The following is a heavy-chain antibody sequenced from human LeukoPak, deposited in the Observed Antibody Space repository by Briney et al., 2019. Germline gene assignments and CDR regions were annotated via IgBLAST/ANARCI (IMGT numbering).Heavy chain of an antibody. D-gene: IGHD3-10*01. Sequence: GGSLRLSCAASGFTFSGYAMSWVRQAPGKGLEWVSAISGSGGSTYYADSVKGRFTISRDNSKNTLYLQMNSLRAEDTAVYYCAKIVGSRGGGTFDYWGQGTLVTVSS. CDR2: ISGSGGST. J-gene: IGHJ4*02. V-gene: IGHV3-23*01. CDR1: GFTFSGYA. CDR3: AKIVGSRGGGTFDY.